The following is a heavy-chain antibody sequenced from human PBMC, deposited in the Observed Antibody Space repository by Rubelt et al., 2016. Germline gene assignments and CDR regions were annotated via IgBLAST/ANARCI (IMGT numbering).Heavy chain of an antibody. CDR1: GFSFSRYW. CDR3: ARESQGQWDDALDI. Sequence: EVQLVESGGDLVQPGGSLRLSCAASGFSFSRYWMSWVRQSPGKGLEWVANIKQDGSEKYYVDSVKGRFTIARDSAKNSLYLQMNRLRGEDKAGYYCARESQGQWDDALDIWGQGTMVTVSS. V-gene: IGHV3-7*01. CDR2: IKQDGSEK. D-gene: IGHD1-26*01. J-gene: IGHJ3*02.